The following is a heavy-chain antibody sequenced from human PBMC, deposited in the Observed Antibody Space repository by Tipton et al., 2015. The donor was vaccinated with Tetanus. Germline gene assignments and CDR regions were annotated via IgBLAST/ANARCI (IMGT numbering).Heavy chain of an antibody. Sequence: TLSLTCTVSGDSVSSGSHHWTWIRQPPGKGLEWIGYLYNSGSTHFNPSLKSRVSISVDTSKNQFSLKLNSVTAADTAVYYCARRRGMIHTFDIWGQGTVVTVSS. D-gene: IGHD1-14*01. J-gene: IGHJ3*02. CDR2: LYNSGST. CDR3: ARRRGMIHTFDI. CDR1: GDSVSSGSHH. V-gene: IGHV4-61*01.